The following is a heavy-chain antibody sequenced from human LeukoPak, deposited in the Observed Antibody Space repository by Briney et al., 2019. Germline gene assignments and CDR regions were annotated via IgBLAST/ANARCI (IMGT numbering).Heavy chain of an antibody. J-gene: IGHJ4*02. CDR1: GGSFSGYY. D-gene: IGHD2-2*01. V-gene: IGHV4-34*01. CDR2: INHSGST. Sequence: SETLSLIFAVYGGSFSGYYWSWIRQPPGKGLEWIGEINHSGSTNYNPSLKSRVTISVDTSKNQFSLRLSSVTAADTAVYYCARQYCSSTSCLFDYWGQGTLVTVSS. CDR3: ARQYCSSTSCLFDY.